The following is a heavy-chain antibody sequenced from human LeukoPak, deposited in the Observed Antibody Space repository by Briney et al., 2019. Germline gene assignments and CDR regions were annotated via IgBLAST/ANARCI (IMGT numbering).Heavy chain of an antibody. CDR2: IYSGGRT. J-gene: IGHJ6*02. V-gene: IGHV3-66*04. Sequence: SGGSLRLSCTASEFSVSNNYMSWVRQAPVKGLEWVSVIYSGGRTNYADSVRGRFSISRDNSKNTMYLQMNSLRVEDTAVYYCAKLDILTGYSPYVWGQGTTVTVSS. CDR3: AKLDILTGYSPYV. CDR1: EFSVSNNY. D-gene: IGHD3-9*01.